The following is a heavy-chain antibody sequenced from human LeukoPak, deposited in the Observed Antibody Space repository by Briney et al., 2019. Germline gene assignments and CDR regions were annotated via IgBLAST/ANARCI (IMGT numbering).Heavy chain of an antibody. V-gene: IGHV3-23*01. D-gene: IGHD6-19*01. Sequence: AGGSLRLSCAASGFTFSSYAMSWVRQAPGKGLEWVSAISGSGGSTYYADSVKGRFTISRDNSKNTLYLQMNSLRAEDTAVYYCAKSGFGKQWLVFDKDYGMDVWGQGTTVTVSS. CDR3: AKSGFGKQWLVFDKDYGMDV. CDR1: GFTFSSYA. J-gene: IGHJ6*02. CDR2: ISGSGGST.